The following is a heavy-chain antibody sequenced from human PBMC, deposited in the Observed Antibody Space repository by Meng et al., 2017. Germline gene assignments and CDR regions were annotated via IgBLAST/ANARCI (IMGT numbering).Heavy chain of an antibody. CDR3: TRRRAYVWGSYRYFAFDI. D-gene: IGHD3-16*02. J-gene: IGHJ3*02. CDR2: IYPGDSDT. V-gene: IGHV5-51*01. CDR1: GYSFTSYW. Sequence: GESLKISCKGSGYSFTSYWSGWVRQMPGKGLEWMGIIYPGDSDTRYSPSFQGQVTISADKSISTAYLQWSSLKASDTAKYYCTRRRAYVWGSYRYFAFDIWGQGTMVTVSS.